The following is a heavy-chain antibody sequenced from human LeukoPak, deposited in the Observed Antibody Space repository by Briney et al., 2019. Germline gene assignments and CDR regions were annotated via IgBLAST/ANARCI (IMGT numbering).Heavy chain of an antibody. CDR2: IYTSGST. V-gene: IGHV4-61*02. CDR1: GGSITSGTYY. Sequence: PSETLSLTCTVSGGSITSGTYYWSWIRQPAGKGLEWIGRIYTSGSTNYNPSLKSRVTMSVDTSKNQFSPKLSSVTAADAAVYYCARDPPDRSSSPYYYYYYMDVWGKGATVTVSS. D-gene: IGHD6-6*01. J-gene: IGHJ6*03. CDR3: ARDPPDRSSSPYYYYYYMDV.